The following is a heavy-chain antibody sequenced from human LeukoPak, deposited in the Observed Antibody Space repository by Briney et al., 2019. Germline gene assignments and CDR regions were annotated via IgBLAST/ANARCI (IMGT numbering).Heavy chain of an antibody. V-gene: IGHV3-30*18. D-gene: IGHD4-17*01. Sequence: GGSLRLSCAASGFTFSSYGMRWVRQAPGKGLEWVAVISYDGSNKYHADSVKGRFTISRDNSKNTLYLQMNSLRAEDTAVYYCAKDSTVTAFDYWGQGTLVTVSS. CDR2: ISYDGSNK. J-gene: IGHJ4*02. CDR1: GFTFSSYG. CDR3: AKDSTVTAFDY.